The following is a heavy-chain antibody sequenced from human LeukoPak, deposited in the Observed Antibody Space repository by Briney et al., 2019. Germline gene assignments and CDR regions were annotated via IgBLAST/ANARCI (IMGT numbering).Heavy chain of an antibody. J-gene: IGHJ4*02. Sequence: PSETLSLTCAVYGGSFSGYYWSWIRQPPGKGLEWIGEINHSGSTNYNPSLKSRVTISVDTSKNQFSLKLSSVTAADTAVYYCARGWLRGYSYGHDYWGQGTLVTVSS. V-gene: IGHV4-34*01. CDR2: INHSGST. D-gene: IGHD5-18*01. CDR3: ARGWLRGYSYGHDY. CDR1: GGSFSGYY.